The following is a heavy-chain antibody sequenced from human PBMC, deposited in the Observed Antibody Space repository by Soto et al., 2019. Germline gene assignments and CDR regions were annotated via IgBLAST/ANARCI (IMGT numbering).Heavy chain of an antibody. J-gene: IGHJ4*02. Sequence: QVQLVQSGAEVKKPGASVKVSCKASGYTFTTYGISWVRQAPGQGLEWMGWISAYDGNANYAQKLQGRVTMTTVTSTSTAYMELRSLKSDDPAIYYCARDPVGGGYDYWGQGTLVTVSS. CDR2: ISAYDGNA. D-gene: IGHD2-2*01. V-gene: IGHV1-18*01. CDR1: GYTFTTYG. CDR3: ARDPVGGGYDY.